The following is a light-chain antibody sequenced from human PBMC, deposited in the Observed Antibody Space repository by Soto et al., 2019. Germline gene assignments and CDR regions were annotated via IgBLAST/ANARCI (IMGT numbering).Light chain of an antibody. CDR1: QTVSSRY. CDR2: GAS. J-gene: IGKJ2*01. Sequence: EIVLTQSPGTLSLSPGERATLSCRASQTVSSRYLAWYQQKPGQAPRLLMYGASNRATGIPDRCSGIVSGTDFTLTISRLEPEDFAVYFCQQYGRSPPFTFGQGTKVEIK. CDR3: QQYGRSPPFT. V-gene: IGKV3-20*01.